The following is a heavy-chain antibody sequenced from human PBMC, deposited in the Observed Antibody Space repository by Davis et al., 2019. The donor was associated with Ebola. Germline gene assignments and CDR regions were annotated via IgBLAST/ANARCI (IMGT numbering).Heavy chain of an antibody. J-gene: IGHJ4*02. D-gene: IGHD2-8*01. CDR1: GGSISSSNW. CDR2: INHSGST. V-gene: IGHV4-4*02. Sequence: GSLRLSCAVSGGSISSSNWWSWVRQPPGKGLEWIGEINHSGSTNYNPSLKSRVTISVDTSKNQFSLKLSSVTAADTAVYYCARGTRVSGVNFDYWGQGTLVTVSS. CDR3: ARGTRVSGVNFDY.